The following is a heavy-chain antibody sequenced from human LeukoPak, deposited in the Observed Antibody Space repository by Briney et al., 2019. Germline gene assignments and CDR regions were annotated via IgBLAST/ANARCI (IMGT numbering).Heavy chain of an antibody. Sequence: GGSLRLSCAASGFPFGSYGMHWVRQAPGKGLEWVSYISNDGANKYYADSVKGRFTISRDNSKNTLYMQMNSLRGDDTGMYFCAEDSSSSNYYYGLDVWGQGTTVTVSS. D-gene: IGHD2-2*01. CDR1: GFPFGSYG. CDR3: AEDSSSSNYYYGLDV. CDR2: ISNDGANK. V-gene: IGHV3-30*02. J-gene: IGHJ6*02.